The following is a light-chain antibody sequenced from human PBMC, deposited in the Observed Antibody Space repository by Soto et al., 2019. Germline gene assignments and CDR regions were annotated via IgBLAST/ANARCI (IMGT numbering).Light chain of an antibody. CDR1: SSDVGSYNL. J-gene: IGLJ1*01. V-gene: IGLV2-23*02. CDR3: CSYAGSSTSYV. Sequence: QSVLTQPASVSGSPGQSITISCTGTSSDVGSYNLVSWYQQHPGKAPKLMIYEVSKRPSGVSNRFSGSKSGNTASLTISGLRAEDEAVYYCCSYAGSSTSYVFGPGTKFTVL. CDR2: EVS.